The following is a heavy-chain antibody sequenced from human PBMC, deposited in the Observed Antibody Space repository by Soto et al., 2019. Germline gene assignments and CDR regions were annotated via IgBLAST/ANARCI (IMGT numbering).Heavy chain of an antibody. CDR1: GGSISSSSYY. CDR3: ARHPNWGWGWYFDL. CDR2: IYYSGST. V-gene: IGHV4-39*01. Sequence: QLQLQESGPGLVKPSETLSLTCTVSGGSISSSSYYWGWIRQPPGKGLEWIGRIYYSGSTYYNPSLKSRVTIAVDTSKNQFSLKLSSVTAADTAVYYCARHPNWGWGWYFDLWGRGTLVTDSS. D-gene: IGHD7-27*01. J-gene: IGHJ2*01.